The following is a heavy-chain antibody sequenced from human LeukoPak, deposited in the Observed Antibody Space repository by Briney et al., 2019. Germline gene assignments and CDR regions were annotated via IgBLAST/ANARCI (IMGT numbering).Heavy chain of an antibody. D-gene: IGHD3-16*01. CDR1: GYTFTSYG. CDR3: ARARIDYVWGNNRSPFDY. CDR2: ISAYNGNT. Sequence: GASVKVSCKASGYTFTSYGISWVRQAPGQGLEWMGWISAYNGNTNYAQKLQGRVTMTTDTSTSTAYMELRSLRSDDTAVYYCARARIDYVWGNNRSPFDYWGQGTLVTVSS. V-gene: IGHV1-18*01. J-gene: IGHJ4*02.